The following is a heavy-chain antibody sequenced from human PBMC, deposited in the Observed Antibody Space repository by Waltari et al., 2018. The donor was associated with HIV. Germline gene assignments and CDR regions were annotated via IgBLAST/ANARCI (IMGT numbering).Heavy chain of an antibody. D-gene: IGHD3-16*02. Sequence: QVQLVQSGAEVKKPGASVKVSCKASGYTFTSYGISWVRQAPGQGLGWMGWISAYNGNTNYAQKLQGRVTMTTDTSTSTAYMELRSLRSDDTAVYYCASPKLRLGELSSDYYYGMDVWGQGTTVTVSS. CDR1: GYTFTSYG. V-gene: IGHV1-18*01. J-gene: IGHJ6*02. CDR3: ASPKLRLGELSSDYYYGMDV. CDR2: ISAYNGNT.